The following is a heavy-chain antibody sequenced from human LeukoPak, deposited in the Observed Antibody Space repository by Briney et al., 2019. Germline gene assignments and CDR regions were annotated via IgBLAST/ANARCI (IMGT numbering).Heavy chain of an antibody. J-gene: IGHJ5*02. Sequence: GGSLRLSCAASGFTFSSYSMNWVRQAPGKGLEWVSSISSSSSYIYYADSVKGRFTISRDNAKNSLYLQMNSLRAEDTAVYYCARDAMVRGVIIAWFDPWGQGTLVTVSS. V-gene: IGHV3-21*01. D-gene: IGHD3-10*01. CDR2: ISSSSSYI. CDR1: GFTFSSYS. CDR3: ARDAMVRGVIIAWFDP.